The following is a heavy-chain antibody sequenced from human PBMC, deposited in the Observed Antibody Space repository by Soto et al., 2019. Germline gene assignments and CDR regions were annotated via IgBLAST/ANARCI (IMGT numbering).Heavy chain of an antibody. D-gene: IGHD3-10*01. V-gene: IGHV3-21*04. Sequence: GGSLRLSYAASGFTFSSYAMSWVRQAPGKGLEWVSSISSSSSYIYYADSVKGRFTISRDNAKNSLYLQMNSLKAEDTDEYYYAGECRLGEGVLVFAFWGQGTLVPVSS. J-gene: IGHJ3*01. CDR2: ISSSSSYI. CDR3: AGECRLGEGVLVFAF. CDR1: GFTFSSYA.